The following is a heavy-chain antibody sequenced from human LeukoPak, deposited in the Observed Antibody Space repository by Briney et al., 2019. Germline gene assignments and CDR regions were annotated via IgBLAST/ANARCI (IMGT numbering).Heavy chain of an antibody. CDR2: IYYSGST. CDR1: GGSISSYY. J-gene: IGHJ3*02. Sequence: KPSETLSLTCTVSGGSISSYYWSWIRQPPGKGLEWIGYIYYSGSTNYNPSLKSRVTISVDTSKNQFSLKLSSVTAADTAVYYCARAQGYCSSTSCYLNAFDIWGQGTMVTVSS. V-gene: IGHV4-59*01. CDR3: ARAQGYCSSTSCYLNAFDI. D-gene: IGHD2-2*01.